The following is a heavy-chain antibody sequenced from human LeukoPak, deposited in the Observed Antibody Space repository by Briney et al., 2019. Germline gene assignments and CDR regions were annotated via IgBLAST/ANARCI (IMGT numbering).Heavy chain of an antibody. CDR2: IYPGDSDT. V-gene: IGHV5-51*01. CDR1: GYSYTSYW. J-gene: IGHJ1*01. D-gene: IGHD2-15*01. Sequence: GESLKISCQGSGYSYTSYWIGWVRQMPGKGLEWMGIIYPGDSDTRYSPSFQGQVTISADKSISTAYLQWSSLKASATAMYYCERPPGYFSGGSCQLQHWGQGTLVTVSS. CDR3: ERPPGYFSGGSCQLQH.